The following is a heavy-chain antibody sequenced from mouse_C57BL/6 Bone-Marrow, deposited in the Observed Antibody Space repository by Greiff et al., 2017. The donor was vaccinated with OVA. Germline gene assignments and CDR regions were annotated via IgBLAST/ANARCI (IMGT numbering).Heavy chain of an antibody. CDR1: GYAFSSSW. CDR3: ARLGGTRWYFDV. CDR2: IYPGDGDT. V-gene: IGHV1-82*01. D-gene: IGHD3-3*01. J-gene: IGHJ1*03. Sequence: QVQLQQSGPELVKPGASVKISCKASGYAFSSSWMNWVKQRPGKGLEWIGRIYPGDGDTNYNGKFKGKATLTADKSSSTAYMQLSSLTSEDSAVYFCARLGGTRWYFDVWGTGTTVTVSS.